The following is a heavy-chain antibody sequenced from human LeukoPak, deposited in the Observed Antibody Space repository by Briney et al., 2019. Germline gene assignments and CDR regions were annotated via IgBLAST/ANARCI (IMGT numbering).Heavy chain of an antibody. Sequence: SVKVSCKASGGTFSSYAISWVRQAPGQGLEWMGGIIPIFGTANYAQKFQGRVTITADESTSTAYMELRSLRSDDTAVYYCARDLFGRGSGSYYGYWGQGTLVTVSS. J-gene: IGHJ4*02. CDR1: GGTFSSYA. CDR3: ARDLFGRGSGSYYGY. D-gene: IGHD3-10*01. CDR2: IIPIFGTA. V-gene: IGHV1-69*13.